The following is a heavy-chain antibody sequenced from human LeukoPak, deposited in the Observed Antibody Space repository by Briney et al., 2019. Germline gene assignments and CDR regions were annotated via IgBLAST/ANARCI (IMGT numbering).Heavy chain of an antibody. J-gene: IGHJ1*01. V-gene: IGHV3-30-3*01. D-gene: IGHD2-21*01. CDR2: ISYDGNNE. CDR1: GLTFSTYA. CDR3: VRGGDF. Sequence: GGSLRLSCVASGLTFSTYAMQWVRQAPGKGLEWVAVISYDGNNEYYADSVKGRFSISRDNSENTLYLQMNSLTTEDTAVYYCVRGGDFWGQGTLVTVSS.